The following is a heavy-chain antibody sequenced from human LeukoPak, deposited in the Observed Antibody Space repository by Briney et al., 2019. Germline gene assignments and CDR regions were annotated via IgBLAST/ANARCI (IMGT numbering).Heavy chain of an antibody. V-gene: IGHV3-30*01. D-gene: IGHD6-13*01. CDR2: ISYDGSNK. J-gene: IGHJ4*02. CDR1: GFTFSSYA. Sequence: GGSLRLSCAASGFTFSSYAMHWVRQAPGKGLEWVAVISYDGSNKYYADSVKGRFTISRDNSKNTLYLQMNSLRAEDTAVYYCARDLLSYGYLAAAGEWGQGTLVTVSS. CDR3: ARDLLSYGYLAAAGE.